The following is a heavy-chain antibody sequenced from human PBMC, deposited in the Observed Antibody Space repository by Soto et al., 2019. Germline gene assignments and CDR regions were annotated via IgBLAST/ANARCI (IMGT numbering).Heavy chain of an antibody. D-gene: IGHD3-3*01. CDR3: ASEEGFGSEREFDF. J-gene: IGHJ4*02. Sequence: VQLVQSGPEVKKPGESLTLSCKTSGYRFTESCIGWVRQKPGKGLEWLGMVFPADSETRYSPSFHGHVTVSADKSTNTACLGWSSLRASDTAMYYCASEEGFGSEREFDFWGQGTLVTVSS. CDR1: GYRFTESC. CDR2: VFPADSET. V-gene: IGHV5-51*01.